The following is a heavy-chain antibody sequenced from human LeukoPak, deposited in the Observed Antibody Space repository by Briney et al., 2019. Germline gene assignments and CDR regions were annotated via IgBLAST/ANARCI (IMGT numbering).Heavy chain of an antibody. V-gene: IGHV3-23*01. D-gene: IGHD3-22*01. J-gene: IGHJ4*02. Sequence: GGSLRLSCAASGFTFSSYAMSWVRRAPGKGLEWVSAISGSDDSTYYADSVKGRFTISRDNSKNTLYLQMNSLRVEDTALYYCAKTRIYSVYSVIDYWGQGTLVTVSS. CDR1: GFTFSSYA. CDR2: ISGSDDST. CDR3: AKTRIYSVYSVIDY.